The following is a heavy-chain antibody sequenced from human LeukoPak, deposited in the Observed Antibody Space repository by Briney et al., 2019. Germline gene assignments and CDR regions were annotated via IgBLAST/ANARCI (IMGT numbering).Heavy chain of an antibody. J-gene: IGHJ4*02. CDR3: ARVCLSGGSCFDY. V-gene: IGHV4-59*01. Sequence: SETLSLTCAVYGGSFSGYYWSWIRQPPGKGLEWIGYIYYSGSTNYNPSLKSRVTISVDTSKNQFSLKLSSVTAADTAVYYCARVCLSGGSCFDYWGQGTLVTVSS. D-gene: IGHD2-15*01. CDR2: IYYSGST. CDR1: GGSFSGYY.